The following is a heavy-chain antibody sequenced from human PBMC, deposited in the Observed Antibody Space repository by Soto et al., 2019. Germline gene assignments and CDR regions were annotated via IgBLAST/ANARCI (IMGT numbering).Heavy chain of an antibody. V-gene: IGHV3-23*01. J-gene: IGHJ3*02. CDR3: AHPRGYGVFDAVDI. CDR1: GFFFSTYA. CDR2: ISNNGYDT. D-gene: IGHD4-17*01. Sequence: GSLRLSCAASGFFFSTYAMNWVRQAPGKGLEWVSAISNNGYDTYYAESVRGRSTISRDNSINTLYLQMSRLRTEDTAVYYCAHPRGYGVFDAVDIWGQGTMVTVSS.